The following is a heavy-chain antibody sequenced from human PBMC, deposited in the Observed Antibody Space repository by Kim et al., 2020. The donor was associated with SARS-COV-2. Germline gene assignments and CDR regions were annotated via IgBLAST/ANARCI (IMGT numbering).Heavy chain of an antibody. V-gene: IGHV1-2*02. CDR3: ARDRPQLELGGS. Sequence: YAQKFQGRVTMTRDTSISTAYMELSRLRSDDTAVYYCARDRPQLELGGSWGQGTLVTVSS. D-gene: IGHD1-1*01. J-gene: IGHJ4*02.